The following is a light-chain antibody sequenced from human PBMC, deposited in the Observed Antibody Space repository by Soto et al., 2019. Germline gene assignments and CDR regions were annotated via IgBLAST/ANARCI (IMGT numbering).Light chain of an antibody. Sequence: YELTQPPSVSVAPGKTARITCGGNNIGSKSVHWYQQKPGQAPVLVIYYDNDRPSGIPERFSGSNSGNTATLTISRVEAGDEADYYCQVWDISSDHVVFGGGTKLTVL. CDR1: NIGSKS. CDR3: QVWDISSDHVV. CDR2: YDN. J-gene: IGLJ2*01. V-gene: IGLV3-21*04.